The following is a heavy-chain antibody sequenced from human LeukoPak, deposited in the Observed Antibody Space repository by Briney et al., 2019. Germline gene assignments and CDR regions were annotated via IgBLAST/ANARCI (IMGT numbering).Heavy chain of an antibody. CDR2: ISWNSGSI. CDR1: GFTFDDYA. D-gene: IGHD2-2*03. Sequence: GGSLRLSCAASGFTFDDYAMHWVRQAPGKGLEWVSGISWNSGSIGYADSVKGRFTISRDNAKNSLYLQMNSLRAEDMALYYCAKGGYCSSTSCYFDYWGQGTPVTVSS. V-gene: IGHV3-9*03. CDR3: AKGGYCSSTSCYFDY. J-gene: IGHJ4*02.